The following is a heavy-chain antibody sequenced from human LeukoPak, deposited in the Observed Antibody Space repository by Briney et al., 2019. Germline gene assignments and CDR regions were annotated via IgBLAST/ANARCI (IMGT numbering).Heavy chain of an antibody. Sequence: GGSLRLSCATSGFTFSSYAIHWVRQAPGKGLEWVAVISYDGSNKYYADSVKGRFTISRDNSKNTLYLQMNSLRAEDTAVYYCARGMGLDYFDYWGQGTLVTVSS. J-gene: IGHJ4*02. CDR2: ISYDGSNK. V-gene: IGHV3-30-3*01. CDR1: GFTFSSYA. D-gene: IGHD3/OR15-3a*01. CDR3: ARGMGLDYFDY.